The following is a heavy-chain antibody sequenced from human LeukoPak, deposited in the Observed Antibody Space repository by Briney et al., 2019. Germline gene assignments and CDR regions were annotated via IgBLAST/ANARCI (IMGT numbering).Heavy chain of an antibody. Sequence: ASVKVSCKASGYTFTSYDTNWVRQATGQGLEWMGWMNPNSGTTVYAQKFQGRVTISRNTSINTAYMELSSLTSEDTAVYYCARDARGDSSGYDYWGQGTLVTVSS. D-gene: IGHD3-22*01. CDR3: ARDARGDSSGYDY. CDR2: MNPNSGTT. CDR1: GYTFTSYD. J-gene: IGHJ4*02. V-gene: IGHV1-8*03.